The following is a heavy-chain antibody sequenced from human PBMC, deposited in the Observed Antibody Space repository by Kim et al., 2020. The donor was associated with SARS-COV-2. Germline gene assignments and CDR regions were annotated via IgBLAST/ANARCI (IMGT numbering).Heavy chain of an antibody. D-gene: IGHD6-13*01. Sequence: SVKVSCKASGGTFSSYAISWVRQAPGQGLEWMGGIIPIFGTANYAQKFQGRVTITADESTSTAYMELSSLRSEDTAVYYCARDPLGQYWQQLVPAAYYYDGMDVWGQGTTVTVSS. CDR3: ARDPLGQYWQQLVPAAYYYDGMDV. V-gene: IGHV1-69*13. CDR1: GGTFSSYA. J-gene: IGHJ6*02. CDR2: IIPIFGTA.